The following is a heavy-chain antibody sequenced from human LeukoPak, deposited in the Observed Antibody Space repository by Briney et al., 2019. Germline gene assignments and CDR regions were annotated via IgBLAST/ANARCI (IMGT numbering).Heavy chain of an antibody. V-gene: IGHV3-30-3*01. Sequence: GGSLRLSCAASGFTFSSYAMHWVRQAPGKGLEWVAVISYDGSNKYYADSVKGRFTISRDNSKNTLYLQMNSLRAEDTAVYYCARVPSGSWEAGVFDYWGQGTLVTVSS. CDR3: ARVPSGSWEAGVFDY. J-gene: IGHJ4*02. CDR2: ISYDGSNK. CDR1: GFTFSSYA. D-gene: IGHD3-10*01.